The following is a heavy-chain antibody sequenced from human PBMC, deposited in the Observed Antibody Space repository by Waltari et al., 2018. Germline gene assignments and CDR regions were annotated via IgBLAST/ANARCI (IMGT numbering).Heavy chain of an antibody. CDR1: GFDFSNSD. CDR3: TGGHHDY. Sequence: EVQLVESGGGLVQPGGSLRLSCAASGFDFSNSDMNWVRQAPGKGLEWISYISGRTGVKYHADSVKGRFTISRDIAKSSVQLQMNSLRAEDTALYYCTGGHHDYWGQGTLVTVSS. CDR2: ISGRTGVK. V-gene: IGHV3-48*01. J-gene: IGHJ4*02.